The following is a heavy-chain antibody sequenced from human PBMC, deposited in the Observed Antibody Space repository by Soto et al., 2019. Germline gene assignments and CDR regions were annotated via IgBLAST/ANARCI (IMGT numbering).Heavy chain of an antibody. CDR3: ARETGYSSGQGGWFDP. J-gene: IGHJ5*02. CDR1: GYTFTVDG. Sequence: ASVKVSCKASGYTFTVDGISWVRQTPGQGLEWMGWISAYNGNTNYAQKLQGRVTMTTDTSTSTAYMELRSLRSDDTAVYYCARETGYSSGQGGWFDPWGQGTLVTVSS. CDR2: ISAYNGNT. V-gene: IGHV1-18*01. D-gene: IGHD6-19*01.